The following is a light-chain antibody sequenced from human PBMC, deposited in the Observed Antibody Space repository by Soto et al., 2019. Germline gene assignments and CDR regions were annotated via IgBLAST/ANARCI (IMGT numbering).Light chain of an antibody. V-gene: IGLV2-14*01. J-gene: IGLJ1*01. Sequence: QSALTQPASVSWSPGQSITISCTRTSSDGGSYNYVSWYQQHPGKAPKLMIYEVSDRPSGISSRFSGSKSGNTASLTISGLQTEDEADYYCSSYTSSSTLFGTGTKVTVL. CDR3: SSYTSSSTL. CDR2: EVS. CDR1: SSDGGSYNY.